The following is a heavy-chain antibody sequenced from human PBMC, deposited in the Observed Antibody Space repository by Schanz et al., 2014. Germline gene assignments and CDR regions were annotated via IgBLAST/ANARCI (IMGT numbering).Heavy chain of an antibody. J-gene: IGHJ6*02. CDR2: ISGSSIHK. V-gene: IGHV3-11*05. Sequence: VQLVESGGDLVKPGGSLRLSCAASGFTFSDYYMAWIRQAPGKGLEWVSHISGSSIHKNYADSVKGRFSISRDNSETSVYLQINSLRVEDTAVYYCARFLAWYQYYGVDVWGQGTTVIVSS. CDR1: GFTFSDYY. D-gene: IGHD3-3*01. CDR3: ARFLAWYQYYGVDV.